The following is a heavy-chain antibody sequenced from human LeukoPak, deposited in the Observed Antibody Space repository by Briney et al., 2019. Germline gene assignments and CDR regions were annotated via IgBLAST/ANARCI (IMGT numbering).Heavy chain of an antibody. D-gene: IGHD1-14*01. CDR3: ARAGAGARLSIRPPYFDS. V-gene: IGHV3-21*01. CDR2: ISPSISCI. Sequence: GGTLRLSCAASGFTLSSYSMNWVRQAPGTGLKWFSSISPSISCIYYADSMKGHFTISRDNAKNALYLQMKSLRAEGTAVDSCARAGAGARLSIRPPYFDSWGQGTLVTVSS. CDR1: GFTLSSYS. J-gene: IGHJ4*02.